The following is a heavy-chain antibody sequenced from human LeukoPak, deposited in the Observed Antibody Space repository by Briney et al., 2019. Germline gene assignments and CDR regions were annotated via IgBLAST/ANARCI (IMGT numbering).Heavy chain of an antibody. V-gene: IGHV3-74*01. CDR2: INGDGSRI. Sequence: SGGSLRLSCAASGFTFSKYWMNWVRQDPGKGLVWVSRINGDGSRIVYADSVRGRFTTSRDNARNMVYLQMNSLRTEDTAVYHCSRKGLPGAHDFWGQGTLVSVSS. CDR3: SRKGLPGAHDF. J-gene: IGHJ4*02. CDR1: GFTFSKYW. D-gene: IGHD2-2*01.